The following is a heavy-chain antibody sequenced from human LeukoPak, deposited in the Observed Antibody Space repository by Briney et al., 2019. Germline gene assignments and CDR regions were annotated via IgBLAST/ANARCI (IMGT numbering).Heavy chain of an antibody. CDR2: INHSGST. CDR1: GGSFSGYY. Sequence: SETLSLTCAVYGGSFSGYYWSWIRQPPGKGLEWIGEINHSGSTNYNPSLKSRVTISVDTSKHQFSLKLSSVTAADTAVYYCARGRYYYGAGSYFPHYYYSYGMDVWGQGTTVTVSS. V-gene: IGHV4-34*01. CDR3: ARGRYYYGAGSYFPHYYYSYGMDV. D-gene: IGHD3-10*01. J-gene: IGHJ6*02.